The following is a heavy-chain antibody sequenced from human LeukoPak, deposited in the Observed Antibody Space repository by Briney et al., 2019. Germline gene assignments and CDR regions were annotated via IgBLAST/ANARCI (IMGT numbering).Heavy chain of an antibody. CDR1: GFTFSSYA. V-gene: IGHV3-23*01. CDR3: GKGSGRRYYDYVWGSYRPLYFDY. CDR2: ISGSGGST. Sequence: QTGGSLRLSCAASGFTFSSYAMSWVHQAPGKGLEWVSAISGSGGSTYYADSVKGRSTISRDNSKNTLYLQMNSLRAEDTVVYYCGKGSGRRYYDYVWGSYRPLYFDYWGQGTLVTVSS. D-gene: IGHD3-16*02. J-gene: IGHJ4*02.